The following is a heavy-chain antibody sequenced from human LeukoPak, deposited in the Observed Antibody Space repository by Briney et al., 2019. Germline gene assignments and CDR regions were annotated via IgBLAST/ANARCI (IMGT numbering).Heavy chain of an antibody. J-gene: IGHJ6*02. D-gene: IGHD2-2*01. V-gene: IGHV3-33*08. CDR3: ARETKFNCSSTSCYLWFGYYYYYGMDV. Sequence: GGSLRLSCAASRFTFSSYTMHWVRQAPGKGLEWVAVIWYDGSNKYYADSVKGRFTISRDNSKNTLYLQMNSMRAEDTAVYYCARETKFNCSSTSCYLWFGYYYYYGMDVWGQGTTVTVSS. CDR2: IWYDGSNK. CDR1: RFTFSSYT.